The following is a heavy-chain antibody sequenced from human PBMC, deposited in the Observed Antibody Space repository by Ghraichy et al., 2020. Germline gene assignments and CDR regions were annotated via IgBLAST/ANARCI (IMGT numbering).Heavy chain of an antibody. J-gene: IGHJ4*02. V-gene: IGHV3-23*01. D-gene: IGHD3-10*01. CDR2: ISGSGGST. Sequence: GGSLRLSCEASGFTFSSYAMSWVRQAPGKGLEWVSAISGSGGSTYYADSVKGRFTISRDNAKNTLYLQMNSLRAEDTAVYYCAKLRRVREGSITGHYYFDYWGTGTLVTVSS. CDR3: AKLRRVREGSITGHYYFDY. CDR1: GFTFSSYA.